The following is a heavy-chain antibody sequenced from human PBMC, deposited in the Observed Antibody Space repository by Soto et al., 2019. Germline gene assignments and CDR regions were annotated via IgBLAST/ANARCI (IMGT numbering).Heavy chain of an antibody. CDR3: ARGPIFGVVIISHYFDC. J-gene: IGHJ4*02. Sequence: EVQLVESGGGLVQPGGSLRLSCAASGFTFSSYSMNWVRQAPGKGLEWVAYISSSSSTIYYADSVKGRFTISRDNAKNSLYLQMNSLRDEDTAVYYCARGPIFGVVIISHYFDCWGQGTLVTVSS. CDR2: ISSSSSTI. D-gene: IGHD3-3*02. CDR1: GFTFSSYS. V-gene: IGHV3-48*02.